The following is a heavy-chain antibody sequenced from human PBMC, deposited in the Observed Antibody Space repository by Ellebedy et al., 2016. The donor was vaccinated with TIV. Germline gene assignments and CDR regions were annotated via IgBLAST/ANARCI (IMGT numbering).Heavy chain of an antibody. J-gene: IGHJ4*02. D-gene: IGHD5-24*01. V-gene: IGHV3-13*01. CDR2: ITSAGDT. CDR1: GFTFSSHD. Sequence: PGGSLRLSCAASGFTFSSHDMHWVRQPTGKGLEWVSGITSAGDTYYLGSVKGRFIISRDSAKNSLYRQMNSLRAEDTAVYYCARATSGFDYWGQGALATVSS. CDR3: ARATSGFDY.